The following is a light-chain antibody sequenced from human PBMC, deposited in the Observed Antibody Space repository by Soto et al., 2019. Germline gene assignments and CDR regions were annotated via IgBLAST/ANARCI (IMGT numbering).Light chain of an antibody. V-gene: IGKV3-15*01. CDR2: GAS. CDR1: QSVGSN. J-gene: IGKJ1*01. Sequence: ELVLTQSPGTLSLYPRERATLSCRARQSVGSNLAWYQQKPSQAPRLLIYGASTRATVIPARFSGSGSETEFTLTISSLQSEDSAVYFCQQYNNWPTWTFGQGTKVDIK. CDR3: QQYNNWPTWT.